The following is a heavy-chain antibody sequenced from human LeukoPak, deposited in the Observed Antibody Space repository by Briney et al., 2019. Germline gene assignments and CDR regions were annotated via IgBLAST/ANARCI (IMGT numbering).Heavy chain of an antibody. CDR3: ARAPITSPFYFDY. CDR1: GFAFDEHG. V-gene: IGHV3-20*04. CDR2: INWSGGST. J-gene: IGHJ4*02. Sequence: PGGSLRLSCTASGFAFDEHGMSWVRQVPGKGLEWVSGINWSGGSTGYADPWRGRFTISRDNAKNSLYLQMDSLRAEDTALYYCARAPITSPFYFDYWGQGTLVTVSS. D-gene: IGHD2-2*01.